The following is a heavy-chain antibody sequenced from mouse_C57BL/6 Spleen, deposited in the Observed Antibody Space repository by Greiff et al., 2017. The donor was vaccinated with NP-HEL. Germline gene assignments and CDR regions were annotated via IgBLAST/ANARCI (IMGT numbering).Heavy chain of an antibody. CDR2: INPNYGTT. D-gene: IGHD5-5*01. CDR1: GYSFTDYY. CDR3: ARAHYPAYAMDY. J-gene: IGHJ4*01. V-gene: IGHV1-39*01. Sequence: EVQLQQSGPELVKPGASVKISCKASGYSFTDYYMNWVKQSNGKSLEWIGVINPNYGTTSYNQKFKGKATLTVDKSSSTAYMQLHSLTSEDSAVYYCARAHYPAYAMDYWGQGTSVTVAS.